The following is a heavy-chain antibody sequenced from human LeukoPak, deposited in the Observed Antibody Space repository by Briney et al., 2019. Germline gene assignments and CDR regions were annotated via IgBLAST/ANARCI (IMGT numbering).Heavy chain of an antibody. J-gene: IGHJ4*02. CDR2: IYYSGST. CDR1: GGSISSSSYY. Sequence: KASETLSLTCTVSGGSISSSSYYWGWIRQPPGKGLEWIGSIYYSGSTYYNPSLKSRVTISVDTSKNQFSLKLSSVTAADTAVYYCARGGYSYGEWTPIDYWGQGTLVTVSS. CDR3: ARGGYSYGEWTPIDY. D-gene: IGHD5-18*01. V-gene: IGHV4-39*01.